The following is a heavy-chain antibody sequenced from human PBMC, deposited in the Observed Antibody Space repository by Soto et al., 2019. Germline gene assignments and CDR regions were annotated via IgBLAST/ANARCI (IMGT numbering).Heavy chain of an antibody. D-gene: IGHD3-22*01. CDR2: IYYSGST. V-gene: IGHV4-31*03. Sequence: SETLSLTCTVSGGSISSGGYYWSWIRQHPGKGLEWIGYIYYSGSTYYNPSLKSRVTISVDTSKNQFSLKLSSVTAADTAVYYCARAPKYYYGSSGNKIVYFDYWGQGTLVTVSS. CDR3: ARAPKYYYGSSGNKIVYFDY. CDR1: GGSISSGGYY. J-gene: IGHJ4*02.